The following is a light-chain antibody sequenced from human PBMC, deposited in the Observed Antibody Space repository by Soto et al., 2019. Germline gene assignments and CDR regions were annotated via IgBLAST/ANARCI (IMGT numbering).Light chain of an antibody. CDR1: SSDVGDSKH. Sequence: QSALTQPRSVSGSPGQSVTISCFGTSSDVGDSKHVSWYQQPPGKAPQLMIYDVSKRPSGVPDRFSGSKSGNTPSLTISGVQADDEADYYCCAYAGTYTLLFGGGTKLTVL. CDR3: CAYAGTYTLL. CDR2: DVS. J-gene: IGLJ3*02. V-gene: IGLV2-11*01.